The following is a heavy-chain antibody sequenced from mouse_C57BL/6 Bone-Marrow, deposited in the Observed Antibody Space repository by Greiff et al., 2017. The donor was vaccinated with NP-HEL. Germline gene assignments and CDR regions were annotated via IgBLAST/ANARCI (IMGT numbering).Heavy chain of an antibody. CDR1: GYTFTSYD. V-gene: IGHV1-85*01. CDR3: AKRDSSGHLGFAY. D-gene: IGHD3-2*02. Sequence: VKLVESGPELVKPGASVKLSCKASGYTFTSYDINWVKQRPGQGLEWIGWIYPRDGSTKYNEKFKGKATLTVDTSSSTAYMELHSLTSEDSAVYFCAKRDSSGHLGFAYWGQGTLVTVSA. CDR2: IYPRDGST. J-gene: IGHJ3*01.